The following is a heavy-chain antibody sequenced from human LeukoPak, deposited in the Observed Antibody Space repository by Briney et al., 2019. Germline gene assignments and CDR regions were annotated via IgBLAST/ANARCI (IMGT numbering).Heavy chain of an antibody. D-gene: IGHD6-13*01. CDR3: ARTTRGIAAAGTGHNWFDP. V-gene: IGHV7-4-1*02. CDR1: GYTFTRYV. CDR2: INIKTGNP. J-gene: IGHJ5*02. Sequence: ASVKVSCKASGYTFTRYVMNWVRQAPGQGPEWMGWINIKTGNPTYAQGFTGRSVFSLDTSVSTAHLQISSLKDEDTAVYYCARTTRGIAAAGTGHNWFDPWGQGTLVTVSS.